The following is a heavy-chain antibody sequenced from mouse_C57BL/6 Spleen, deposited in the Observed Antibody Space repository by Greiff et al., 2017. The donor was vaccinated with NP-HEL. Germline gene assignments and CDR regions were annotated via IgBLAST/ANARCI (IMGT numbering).Heavy chain of an antibody. CDR2: IDPSDSYT. D-gene: IGHD4-1*01. Sequence: VQLQQPGAELVRPGTSVKLSCKASGYTFTSYWMHWVKQRPGQGLEWIGVIDPSDSYTNYNQKFKGKATLTVDTSSSTAYMQLSSLTSEDSAVYYCARGLSGTSWFAYWGQGTLVTVSA. CDR1: GYTFTSYW. CDR3: ARGLSGTSWFAY. J-gene: IGHJ3*01. V-gene: IGHV1-59*01.